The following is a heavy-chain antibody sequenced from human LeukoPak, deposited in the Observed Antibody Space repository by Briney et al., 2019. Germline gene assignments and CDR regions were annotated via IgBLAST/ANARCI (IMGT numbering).Heavy chain of an antibody. CDR2: INHSGST. V-gene: IGHV4-34*01. D-gene: IGHD6-13*01. Sequence: SETLSLTCAVYGGSFSGYYWSWIRQPPGKGLEWIGEINHSGSTNYNPSLKSRVTISVDTSKNQFSLKLSSVTAADTAVYYCARCPRAARNWYFDLWGRSTLVTVSS. CDR3: ARCPRAARNWYFDL. J-gene: IGHJ2*01. CDR1: GGSFSGYY.